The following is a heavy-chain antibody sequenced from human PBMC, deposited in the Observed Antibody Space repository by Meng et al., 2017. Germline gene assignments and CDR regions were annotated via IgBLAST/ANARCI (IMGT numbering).Heavy chain of an antibody. V-gene: IGHV4-34*01. CDR3: ARRRGGSSDWFDP. CDR2: INHSGST. CDR1: GWSFRCYH. Sequence: QVQLQQWGVGLLKPSDTPSLPCAVFGWSFRCYHWSWIRQPPGKGLEWIGEINHSGSTNYNPSLKSRVTISVDTSKNQFSLKLSSVTAADTAVYYCARRRGGSSDWFDPWGQGTLVTVSS. J-gene: IGHJ5*02. D-gene: IGHD6-6*01.